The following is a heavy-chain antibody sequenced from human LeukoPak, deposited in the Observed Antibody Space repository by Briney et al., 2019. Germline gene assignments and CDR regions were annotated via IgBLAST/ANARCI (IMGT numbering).Heavy chain of an antibody. D-gene: IGHD3-22*01. V-gene: IGHV1-69*05. J-gene: IGHJ3*02. CDR1: GGTFGNYA. CDR2: IIPIFGTA. Sequence: ASVKVSCKASGGTFGNYAINWLRQAPGQGLEWMGGIIPIFGTANYAQKFQGRVTITTDESTSTAYMELSSLRSEDTAVYYCAESSGAFDIWGQGTMVTVSS. CDR3: AESSGAFDI.